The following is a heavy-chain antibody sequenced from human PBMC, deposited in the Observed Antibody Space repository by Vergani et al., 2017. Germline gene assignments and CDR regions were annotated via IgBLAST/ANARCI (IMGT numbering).Heavy chain of an antibody. D-gene: IGHD6-13*01. CDR1: GGTFSSYA. CDR3: ARDYRGSWYLGGEYYYYYMDV. CDR2: IIPIFGTA. Sequence: QVQLVQSGAEVKKPGSSVKVSCKASGGTFSSYAISWVRQAPGQGLEWMGGIIPIFGTANYAQKFQGRVTITADESTSTAYMELSSLRSEDPAVYYCARDYRGSWYLGGEYYYYYMDVWGKGTTVTVSS. V-gene: IGHV1-69*01. J-gene: IGHJ6*03.